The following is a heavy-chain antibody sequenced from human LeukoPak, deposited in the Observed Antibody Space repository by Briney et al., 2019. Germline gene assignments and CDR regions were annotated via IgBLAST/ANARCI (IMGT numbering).Heavy chain of an antibody. CDR1: GFNFNTYA. CDR3: ARERGVVVPAAAFDY. D-gene: IGHD2-2*01. J-gene: IGHJ4*02. CDR2: ISSSSSYI. Sequence: GGSLRLSCAASGFNFNTYAMNWVRQAPGKGLEWVSSISSSSSYIYYADSVKGRFTISRDNAKNSLYLQMNSLRAEDTAVYYCARERGVVVPAAAFDYWGQGTLVTVSS. V-gene: IGHV3-21*01.